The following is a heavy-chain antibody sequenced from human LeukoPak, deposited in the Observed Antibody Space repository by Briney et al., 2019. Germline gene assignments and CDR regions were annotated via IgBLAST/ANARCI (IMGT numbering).Heavy chain of an antibody. Sequence: GGSLRLSCVASGFTFSSYSMNWVRQAPGKGLEWVSSISSSSSYIYYADSVKGRFTISRDNAKNSLYLQMNSLRAEDTAVYYCARDVPYYYDSSGDGDYWGQGTLVTVSS. D-gene: IGHD3-22*01. CDR3: ARDVPYYYDSSGDGDY. J-gene: IGHJ4*02. CDR2: ISSSSSYI. V-gene: IGHV3-21*01. CDR1: GFTFSSYS.